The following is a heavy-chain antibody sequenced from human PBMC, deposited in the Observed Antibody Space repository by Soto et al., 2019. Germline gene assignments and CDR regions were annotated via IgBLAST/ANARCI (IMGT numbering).Heavy chain of an antibody. V-gene: IGHV1-69*08. Sequence: SVKISCQESVVKVSSFNIGCRRHIQRKGLEWMRRIIPILNSLNDAQKFKGRVTITADKSTSTAYMELSSLRSEDTAVYYCVCFRGDDDSNGFCTYFDFRGNGTSVPGSS. CDR1: VVKVSSFN. CDR2: IIPILNSL. CDR3: VCFRGDDDSNGFCTYFDF. J-gene: IGHJ4*01. D-gene: IGHD3-22*01.